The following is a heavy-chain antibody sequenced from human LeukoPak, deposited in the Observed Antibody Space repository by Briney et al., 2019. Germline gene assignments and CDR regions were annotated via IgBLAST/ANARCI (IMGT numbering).Heavy chain of an antibody. Sequence: PSETPSLTCTVSGGSISSYYWSWIRQPPGEGLEWIGYIYYSGSTNYNPSLKSRVTISVDTSKNQFSLKLSSVTAADTAVYYCARHGRSYSWYNWFDPWGQGTLVTVSS. CDR1: GGSISSYY. J-gene: IGHJ5*02. V-gene: IGHV4-59*08. CDR3: ARHGRSYSWYNWFDP. CDR2: IYYSGST. D-gene: IGHD5-18*01.